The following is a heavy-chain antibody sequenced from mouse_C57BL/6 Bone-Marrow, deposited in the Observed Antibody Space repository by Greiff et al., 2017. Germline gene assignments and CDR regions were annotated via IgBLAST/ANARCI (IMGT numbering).Heavy chain of an antibody. CDR3: ARDWDYYGSSYDYFDY. CDR1: GFTFSSYA. D-gene: IGHD1-1*01. CDR2: ICDGGSYT. J-gene: IGHJ2*01. Sequence: EVMLVESGGGLVKPGGSLKLSCAASGFTFSSYAMSWVRQTPEKRLEWVATICDGGSYTYYPDNVKGRFPISRDNAKNNLYLQMSHLKSEDTAMYYCARDWDYYGSSYDYFDYWGQGTTLTVSS. V-gene: IGHV5-4*01.